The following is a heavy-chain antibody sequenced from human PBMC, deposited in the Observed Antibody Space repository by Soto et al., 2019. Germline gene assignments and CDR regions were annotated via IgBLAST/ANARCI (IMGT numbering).Heavy chain of an antibody. J-gene: IGHJ5*02. Sequence: SETLSLTCAVYGGSFSGYYWSWIRQPPGKGLEWIGEINHSGSTNYNPSLKSRVTISVDTSKNQFSLKLSSVTAADTAVYYCARGLPSSYTLGSQESNWFDPWGQGTLVTISS. CDR3: ARGLPSSYTLGSQESNWFDP. CDR1: GGSFSGYY. V-gene: IGHV4-34*01. CDR2: INHSGST. D-gene: IGHD2-2*02.